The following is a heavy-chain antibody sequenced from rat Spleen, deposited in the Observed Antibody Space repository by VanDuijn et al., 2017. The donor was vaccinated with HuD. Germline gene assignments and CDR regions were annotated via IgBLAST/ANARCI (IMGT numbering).Heavy chain of an antibody. V-gene: IGHV5S14*01. CDR1: GFTFSNYG. CDR3: ARALNYGGYSGCSHWFAY. Sequence: EVQLVESGGGLVQPGRSLKLSCAASGFTFSNYGMAWVRQTPRKGLEWVASISTGGGNTYYRDSVKGRFTISRDNAKNTQYLLMDSLRSEDTATYYCARALNYGGYSGCSHWFAYWGQGTLVTVSS. J-gene: IGHJ3*01. CDR2: ISTGGGNT. D-gene: IGHD1-11*01.